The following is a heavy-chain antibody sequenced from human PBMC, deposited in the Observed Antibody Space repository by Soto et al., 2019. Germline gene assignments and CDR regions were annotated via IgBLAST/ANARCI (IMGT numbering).Heavy chain of an antibody. CDR3: ARHPERIAQIGWFDP. J-gene: IGHJ5*02. D-gene: IGHD6-13*01. CDR1: GFTFSSYS. CDR2: ISSSSSTI. Sequence: EVQLVESGGGLVQPGGSLRLSCAASGFTFSSYSMNWVRQAPGKGLEWVSYISSSSSTIYYADSVKGRFTISRDNAKKSLYLQMNSLRAEDTAGYYCARHPERIAQIGWFDPWGQGTLVTVSS. V-gene: IGHV3-48*01.